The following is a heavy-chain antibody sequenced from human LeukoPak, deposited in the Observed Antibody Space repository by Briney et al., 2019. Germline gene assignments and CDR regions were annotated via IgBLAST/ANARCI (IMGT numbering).Heavy chain of an antibody. Sequence: GGSLRLSCAASGFNFIDYSMNWVRQAPGKGLEWISYIGISSGNTKYADSVKGRFTISRDKARNSLYLQMNSLRVEDTAMYYCARDHLYAFDNWGHGTLVTVSS. CDR2: IGISSGNT. CDR3: ARDHLYAFDN. CDR1: GFNFIDYS. V-gene: IGHV3-48*01. J-gene: IGHJ4*01. D-gene: IGHD5/OR15-5a*01.